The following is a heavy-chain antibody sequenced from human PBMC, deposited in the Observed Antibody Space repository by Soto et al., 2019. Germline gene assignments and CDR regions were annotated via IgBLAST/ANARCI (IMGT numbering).Heavy chain of an antibody. CDR3: ARVDYYDTSGPFSDAFDI. V-gene: IGHV3-7*04. CDR1: GFTFGTYW. Sequence: GGSLRLSCAASGFTFGTYWMSWVRQAPGKGLEWVANIKPDGSEKWYVDSVKGRFTISRDNAKNSVHLQMNSLRAEDTAVYYCARVDYYDTSGPFSDAFDIWGQGTMVTVSS. D-gene: IGHD3-22*01. CDR2: IKPDGSEK. J-gene: IGHJ3*02.